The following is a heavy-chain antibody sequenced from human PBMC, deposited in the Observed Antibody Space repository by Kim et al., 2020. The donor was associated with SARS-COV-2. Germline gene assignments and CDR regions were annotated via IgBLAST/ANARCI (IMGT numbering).Heavy chain of an antibody. CDR1: GFTFSSYG. CDR2: ISYDGSNK. CDR3: AKIPGHVWSGHYTGIRPYDAFDI. J-gene: IGHJ3*02. D-gene: IGHD3-3*01. V-gene: IGHV3-30*18. Sequence: GGSLRLSCAASGFTFSSYGMHWVRQAPGKGLEWVAVISYDGSNKYYADSVKGRFTISRDNSKNTLYLQMNSLRAEDTAVYYCAKIPGHVWSGHYTGIRPYDAFDIWGQGTMVTVSS.